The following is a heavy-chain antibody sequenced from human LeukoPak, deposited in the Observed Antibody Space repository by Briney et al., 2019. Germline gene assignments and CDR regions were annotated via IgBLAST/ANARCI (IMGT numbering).Heavy chain of an antibody. D-gene: IGHD6-19*01. CDR2: IYYSGST. CDR3: ASGSTPGIAVAGKGIDY. J-gene: IGHJ4*02. Sequence: SETLSLTCTVSGGSISSYYWSWIRQPPGKGLEWIGYIYYSGSTNYNPSLKSRVTISVDKSKNQFSLKLSSVTAADTAVYYCASGSTPGIAVAGKGIDYWGQGTLVTVSS. CDR1: GGSISSYY. V-gene: IGHV4-59*12.